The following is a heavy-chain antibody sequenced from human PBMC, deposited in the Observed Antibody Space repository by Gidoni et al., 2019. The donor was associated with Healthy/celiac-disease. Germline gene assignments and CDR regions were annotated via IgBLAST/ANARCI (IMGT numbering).Heavy chain of an antibody. CDR2: IYYSGST. V-gene: IGHV4-31*03. Sequence: QVQLQESGPGLVKPSQTLSLTCTVSGGSISSGGYYWSWIRQHPGKGLEWIGYIYYSGSTYYNPSLKSRVTISVDTSKNQFSLKLSSVTAADTAVYYCARAFVGGCSGGSCYSYYYYYGMDVWGQGTTVTVSS. J-gene: IGHJ6*02. CDR3: ARAFVGGCSGGSCYSYYYYYGMDV. CDR1: GGSISSGGYY. D-gene: IGHD2-15*01.